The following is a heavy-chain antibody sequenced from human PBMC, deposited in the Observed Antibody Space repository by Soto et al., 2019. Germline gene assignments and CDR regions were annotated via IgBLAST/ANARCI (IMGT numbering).Heavy chain of an antibody. CDR1: GFTFSSYA. D-gene: IGHD6-19*01. V-gene: IGHV3-23*01. Sequence: GGSLRLSCAASGFTFSSYAMSWVRQAPGKGLEWVSAISGSGGSTYYADSVKGRFTISRDNSKNTLYLQMNSLRAEDTAVYYCAKGTDSSGWPNWFDPWGQGTLVTVSS. CDR3: AKGTDSSGWPNWFDP. CDR2: ISGSGGST. J-gene: IGHJ5*02.